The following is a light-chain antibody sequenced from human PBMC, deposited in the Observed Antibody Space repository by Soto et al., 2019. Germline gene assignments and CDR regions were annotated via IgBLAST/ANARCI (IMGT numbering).Light chain of an antibody. V-gene: IGKV1-12*01. Sequence: DLQMTQSASSVSASVGDRVSITCRASQGISNWLAWYQQKPGRAPKLLIYTGSSLQSGVPSRFSGTGSGTDFTLTISSLQPEDVATYYLQQANSFPLTFGGGTKVEIK. CDR3: QQANSFPLT. CDR1: QGISNW. J-gene: IGKJ4*01. CDR2: TGS.